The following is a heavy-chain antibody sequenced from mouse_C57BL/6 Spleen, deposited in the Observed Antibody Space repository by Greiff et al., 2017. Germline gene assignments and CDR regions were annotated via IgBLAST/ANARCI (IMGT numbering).Heavy chain of an antibody. Sequence: QLQESGPELVKPGGSVKISCTASGYSFTDYNMNWVKQSNGKSLEWIGVINPNYGTTSYNQKFKGKATLTVDQSSSTAYMQLNSLTSEDSAVYYCADGGTGTGAGFAYWGQGTLVTVSA. D-gene: IGHD4-1*01. CDR3: ADGGTGTGAGFAY. J-gene: IGHJ3*01. CDR1: GYSFTDYN. CDR2: INPNYGTT. V-gene: IGHV1-39*01.